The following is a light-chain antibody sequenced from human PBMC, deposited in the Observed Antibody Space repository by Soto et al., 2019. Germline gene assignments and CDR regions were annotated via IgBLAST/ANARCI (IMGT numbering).Light chain of an antibody. CDR1: QSISTW. Sequence: DIQMTQSPSTLSASVGDRVTITCRASQSISTWLAWYQQKPGEAPKLLIYKASSLESGVPSRFSGGGSGTEFTITISRLQPDDFATYFCQQYSSYSWTFGQGTMVEVK. J-gene: IGKJ1*01. CDR3: QQYSSYSWT. CDR2: KAS. V-gene: IGKV1-5*03.